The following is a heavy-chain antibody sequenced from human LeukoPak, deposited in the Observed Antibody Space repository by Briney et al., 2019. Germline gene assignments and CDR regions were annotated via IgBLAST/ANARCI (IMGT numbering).Heavy chain of an antibody. Sequence: GGSLRLSCAASGFIFSNYAMHWVRQAAGKGLEWVAVMSYDGSNKNYADSVKGRFTISRDNSKNTLYLQMNSLRAEDTAVYYCARSFHDILTGYGEIDYWGQGTLVTVSS. J-gene: IGHJ4*02. CDR3: ARSFHDILTGYGEIDY. CDR2: MSYDGSNK. CDR1: GFIFSNYA. V-gene: IGHV3-30*04. D-gene: IGHD3-9*01.